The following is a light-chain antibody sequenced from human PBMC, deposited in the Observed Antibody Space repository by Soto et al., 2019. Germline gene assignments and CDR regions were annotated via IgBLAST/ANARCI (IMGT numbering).Light chain of an antibody. V-gene: IGKV3-15*01. Sequence: EIVMTQSPATLSVSPGERATLSCRASQRVGSYLAWYQQTPGQAPRLLIYGASTRATGIPARFSGSGSGTEFTLTISSLQSEGFAVYYCQQYDSWPQTFGQGTKLEIK. CDR1: QRVGSY. CDR3: QQYDSWPQT. CDR2: GAS. J-gene: IGKJ2*01.